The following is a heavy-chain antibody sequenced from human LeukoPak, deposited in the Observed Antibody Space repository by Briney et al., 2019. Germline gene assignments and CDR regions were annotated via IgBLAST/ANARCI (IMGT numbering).Heavy chain of an antibody. J-gene: IGHJ5*02. CDR3: ARVIGYCSSTSCYWFDP. V-gene: IGHV4-38-2*01. Sequence: SETLSLTCAVSSYSTSSGYYWGWIRQPPGKGLEWIGSIYQSTSNYYTLSLKLRVTISADMSTNQFCLNLMSATAAYMPVYYCARVIGYCSSTSCYWFDPWGQGTLVAVCS. D-gene: IGHD2-2*01. CDR1: SYSTSSGYY. CDR2: IYQSTSN.